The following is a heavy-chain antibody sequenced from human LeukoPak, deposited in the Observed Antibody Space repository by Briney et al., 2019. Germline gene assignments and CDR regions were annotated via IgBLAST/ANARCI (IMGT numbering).Heavy chain of an antibody. CDR1: GFTFSSYA. J-gene: IGHJ4*02. V-gene: IGHV3-23*01. CDR3: AKDLNDYSSGWALDY. D-gene: IGHD6-19*01. CDR2: VSGGGGST. Sequence: PGGSLRLSYAASGFTFSSYAMSWVRQAPGKGLEWVSAVSGGGGSTFYADSVKGRFTVSRDNSGDTLYLQMNSLRADDTAIYYCAKDLNDYSSGWALDYWGQGTLVTVSS.